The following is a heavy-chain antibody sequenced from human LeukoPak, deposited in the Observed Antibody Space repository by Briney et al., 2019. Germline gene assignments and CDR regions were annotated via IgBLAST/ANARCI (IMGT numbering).Heavy chain of an antibody. D-gene: IGHD6-13*01. CDR1: GITFSDFG. Sequence: PGGSLRLSCAASGITFSDFGMYWVRQAPGKGLEWVSVISNGGSDKYYADSVKGRFTISRDNSKNTLYLQMNSLRVEDTAVYHCAKRMGPSIVAADLDYWGQGTLVTVSS. V-gene: IGHV3-30*18. CDR3: AKRMGPSIVAADLDY. J-gene: IGHJ4*02. CDR2: ISNGGSDK.